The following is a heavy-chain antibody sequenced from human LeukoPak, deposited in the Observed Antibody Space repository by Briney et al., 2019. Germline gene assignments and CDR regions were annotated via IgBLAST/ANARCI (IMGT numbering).Heavy chain of an antibody. D-gene: IGHD3-10*01. Sequence: SETLSLTCTVSGGSIGTYYWSWIRQPPGKGLEWIGYIYTSGSTNYNPPLKSRVTISVDTSKNQFSLRVTSVTAADTAVYYCARHNYPPSGSPPGFDPWGQGILVTVSS. CDR3: ARHNYPPSGSPPGFDP. CDR1: GGSIGTYY. CDR2: IYTSGST. V-gene: IGHV4-4*09. J-gene: IGHJ5*02.